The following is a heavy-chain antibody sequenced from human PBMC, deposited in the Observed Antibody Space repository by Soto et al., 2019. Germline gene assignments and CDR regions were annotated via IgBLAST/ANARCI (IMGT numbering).Heavy chain of an antibody. Sequence: SETLSLTCTVSGGSVTSDEDYWTWIRQSPGKGLEWIGYISNSGSTGYSPSLKTRLSMSVDRSKNQFTLRLTSVTAADTAVYFCATESGSTYGYFDHWGQGTQVTVSS. CDR1: GGSVTSDEDY. CDR2: ISNSGST. V-gene: IGHV4-30-4*01. J-gene: IGHJ4*02. CDR3: ATESGSTYGYFDH. D-gene: IGHD5-18*01.